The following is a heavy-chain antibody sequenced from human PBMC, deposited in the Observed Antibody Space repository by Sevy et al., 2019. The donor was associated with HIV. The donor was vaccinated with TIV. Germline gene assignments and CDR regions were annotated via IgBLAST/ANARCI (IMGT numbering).Heavy chain of an antibody. CDR1: GGYISRYD. Sequence: SETLSLTCTVSGGYISRYDWSWIRQPPGKGLEWIGYISYSGSTNYNPSLKSRVTISVDTSQNQFSLMLSSVTAADTAVYYCTKYRGDYYDSSGYGNWFFDLWGRGTLVTVSS. D-gene: IGHD3-22*01. CDR3: TKYRGDYYDSSGYGNWFFDL. J-gene: IGHJ2*01. V-gene: IGHV4-59*12. CDR2: ISYSGST.